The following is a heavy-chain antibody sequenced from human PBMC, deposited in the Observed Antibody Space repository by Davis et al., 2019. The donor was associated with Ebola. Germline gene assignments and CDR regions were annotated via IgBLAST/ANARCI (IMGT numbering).Heavy chain of an antibody. D-gene: IGHD2-15*01. CDR3: ASVKRGYCSGGSCLRYYYYGMDV. V-gene: IGHV3-21*01. CDR1: GFTFSSYS. J-gene: IGHJ6*02. CDR2: ISSSSSYI. Sequence: GESLKISCAASGFTFSSYSMNWVRQAPGKGLEWVSSISSSSSYIYYADSVKGRFTISRDNAKNSLYLQMNSLRAEDTAVYYCASVKRGYCSGGSCLRYYYYGMDVWGQGTTVTVSS.